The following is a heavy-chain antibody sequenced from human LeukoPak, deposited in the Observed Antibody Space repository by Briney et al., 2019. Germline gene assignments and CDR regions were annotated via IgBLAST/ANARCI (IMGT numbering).Heavy chain of an antibody. CDR1: GFTFSSYG. Sequence: GGSLRLSCAASGFTFSSYGMHWVRQAPGKGLEWVAVIWYDGSNKYYADSVKGRFTISRDNSKNTLYLQMNSQRAEDTAVYYCARGIDKRDYYYGMDVWGQGTTVTVSS. CDR3: ARGIDKRDYYYGMDV. V-gene: IGHV3-33*01. D-gene: IGHD1-26*01. J-gene: IGHJ6*02. CDR2: IWYDGSNK.